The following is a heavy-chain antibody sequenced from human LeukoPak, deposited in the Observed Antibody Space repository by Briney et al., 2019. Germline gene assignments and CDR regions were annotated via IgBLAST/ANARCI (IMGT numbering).Heavy chain of an antibody. D-gene: IGHD2-2*01. CDR2: IYYSGST. Sequence: PSETLSLTCTVSGGSISNYYWSWIRQPPGKGLEWIGYIYYSGSTSYNPSLRSQVTMSVDTSKKFFSLHMTSVTAADTAVYYCATGGLRYCSTTSCLGYWGQGTLVTVAS. J-gene: IGHJ4*02. V-gene: IGHV4-59*01. CDR3: ATGGLRYCSTTSCLGY. CDR1: GGSISNYY.